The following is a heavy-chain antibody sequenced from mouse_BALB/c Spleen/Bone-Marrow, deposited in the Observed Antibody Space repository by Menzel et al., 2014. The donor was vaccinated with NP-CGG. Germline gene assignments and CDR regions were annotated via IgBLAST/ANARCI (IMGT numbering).Heavy chain of an antibody. CDR2: IWRGGST. CDR1: GFSLTSYG. J-gene: IGHJ2*01. V-gene: IGHV2-5-1*01. CDR3: AKRGNYGYFDY. Sequence: VKVVESGPSLVQPSQSLSITCTVSGFSLTSYGVHWVRQSPGKGLEWLGVIWRGGSTDYNAAFMSRLSITKDNSKSQAFFKMNSLQADDTAIYYCAKRGNYGYFDYWGQGTTLTVSS. D-gene: IGHD2-1*01.